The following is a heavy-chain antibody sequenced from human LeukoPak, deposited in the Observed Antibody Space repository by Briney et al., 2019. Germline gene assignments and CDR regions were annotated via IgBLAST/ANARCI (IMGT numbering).Heavy chain of an antibody. J-gene: IGHJ5*02. D-gene: IGHD3-10*01. CDR2: IYTSRST. CDR3: ARAGGLGTYYPNWFDP. CDR1: GRSISSDTYS. V-gene: IGHV4-61*02. Sequence: PSKTLSLTCTVSGRSISSDTYSWSWVRPPAGKGLEGIGRIYTSRSTNYNPSLKSRVTISVDTSKTQFSLKLNSGTAAGTAFYYCARAGGLGTYYPNWFDPWGEGTLVTVSS.